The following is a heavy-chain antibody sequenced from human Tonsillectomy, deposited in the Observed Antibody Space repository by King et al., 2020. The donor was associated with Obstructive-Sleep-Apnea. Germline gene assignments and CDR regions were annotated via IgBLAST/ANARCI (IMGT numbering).Heavy chain of an antibody. V-gene: IGHV3-30*04. CDR2: ISYDGSGK. J-gene: IGHJ4*02. Sequence: VQLVESGGGVVQPGRSLRLSCAASGFTFSSYAMHWVRQAPGKGLEWVAVISYDGSGKYYADSVKGRFTISRDNSKNTLYLQMSSLRAEDTAVYYCARDQGYYYTSGSLFDYWGQGTLVTVSS. CDR1: GFTFSSYA. D-gene: IGHD3-10*01. CDR3: ARDQGYYYTSGSLFDY.